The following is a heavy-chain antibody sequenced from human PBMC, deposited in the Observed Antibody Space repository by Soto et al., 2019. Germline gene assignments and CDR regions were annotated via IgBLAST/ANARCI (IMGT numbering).Heavy chain of an antibody. CDR2: IYYSGST. V-gene: IGHV4-31*03. D-gene: IGHD2-2*01. CDR3: ARGNTGRSSTSDHFDY. Sequence: SETLSLTCTVSGGSISSGGYYWSWIRQHPGKGLEWIGYIYYSGSTYYNPSLKSRVTISVDTSKNQFSLKLSSVTAADTAVYYCARGNTGRSSTSDHFDYWGQGTLVTVSS. J-gene: IGHJ4*02. CDR1: GGSISSGGYY.